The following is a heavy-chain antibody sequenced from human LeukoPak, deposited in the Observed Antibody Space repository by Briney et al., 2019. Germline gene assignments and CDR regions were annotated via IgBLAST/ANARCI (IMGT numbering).Heavy chain of an antibody. J-gene: IGHJ4*02. CDR3: ARLSTRLLDH. CDR1: AVTFNNYW. D-gene: IGHD3-3*01. CDR2: IYPGDSET. Sequence: GESLEISCKGSAVTFNNYWIGWVRQLLGKGLDWMGIIYPGDSETRYSPSFQGQVTMSVDKSINTAYLHWGSLKASDTAIYFCARLSTRLLDHWGQGTRVTVSS. V-gene: IGHV5-51*01.